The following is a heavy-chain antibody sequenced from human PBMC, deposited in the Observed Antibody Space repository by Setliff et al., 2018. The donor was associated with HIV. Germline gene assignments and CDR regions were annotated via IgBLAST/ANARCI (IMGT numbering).Heavy chain of an antibody. D-gene: IGHD5-18*01. CDR3: ARRGGDSYATDALDI. J-gene: IGHJ3*02. CDR1: GYTFTSYY. V-gene: IGHV1-46*01. CDR2: INPSGGSA. Sequence: GASVKVSCKASGYTFTSYYMHWVRQAPGQGLEWMGIINPSGGSASYAQKFQGRVTMTRDTYTSTVYMELSSLRSEDTAVYYCARRGGDSYATDALDIWGQGTMVTVSS.